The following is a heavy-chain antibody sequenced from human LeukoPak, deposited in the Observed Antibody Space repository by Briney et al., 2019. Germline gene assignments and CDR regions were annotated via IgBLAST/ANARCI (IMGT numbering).Heavy chain of an antibody. V-gene: IGHV3-7*01. CDR2: IKQDGSEK. CDR3: ARDSDSSGWYYYYYGMDV. Sequence: GGSLRLSCAASGFTFSSYWMSWVRQATGKGLEWVANIKQDGSEKYYVDSVKGRFTISRENAKNSLYLQINSLRAEDTAVYYCARDSDSSGWYYYYYGMDVWGQGTTVTVSS. CDR1: GFTFSSYW. J-gene: IGHJ6*02. D-gene: IGHD6-19*01.